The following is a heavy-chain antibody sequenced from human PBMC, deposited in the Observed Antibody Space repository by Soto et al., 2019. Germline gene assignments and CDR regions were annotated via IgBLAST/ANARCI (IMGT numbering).Heavy chain of an antibody. Sequence: PGGSLRLSCAASGFTFSTYAMSWVRQAPGKGLEWVSAISTSVGSTYYTDSVKGRFTIPRDNSKNTLYLQMNSLRAEDTAVYYCAKGGQSYDYWGQGTLVTVSS. CDR3: AKGGQSYDY. V-gene: IGHV3-23*01. CDR2: ISTSVGST. J-gene: IGHJ4*02. D-gene: IGHD3-10*01. CDR1: GFTFSTYA.